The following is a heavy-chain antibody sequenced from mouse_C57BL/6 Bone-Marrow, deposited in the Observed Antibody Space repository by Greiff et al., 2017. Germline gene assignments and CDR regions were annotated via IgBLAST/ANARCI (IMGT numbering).Heavy chain of an antibody. CDR1: GYSFTGYY. V-gene: IGHV1-31*01. J-gene: IGHJ2*01. CDR3: ARVGITTVVATEDY. Sequence: SGPELVKPGASVKISCKASGYSFTGYYMHWVKQSHGNILDWIGYIYPYNGVSSYNQKFKGKATLTVDKSSSTAYMELRSLTSEDSAGYYGARVGITTVVATEDYWGQGTTLTVSS. CDR2: IYPYNGVS. D-gene: IGHD1-1*01.